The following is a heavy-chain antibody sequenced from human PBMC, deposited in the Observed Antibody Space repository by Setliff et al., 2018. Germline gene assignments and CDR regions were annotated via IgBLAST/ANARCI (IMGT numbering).Heavy chain of an antibody. CDR3: AGGYPSNFDYYYGMDV. CDR1: GFTLSSYG. V-gene: IGHV3-33*01. Sequence: PGGSLRLSCAASGFTLSSYGIHWVRQAPGKGLEWVAVVWYGGSNEDYADSVKGRFTISRDNSKNTLYLQMNSLRAEDTAIYYCAGGYPSNFDYYYGMDVWGQGTTVTVSS. CDR2: VWYGGSNE. D-gene: IGHD3-22*01. J-gene: IGHJ6*02.